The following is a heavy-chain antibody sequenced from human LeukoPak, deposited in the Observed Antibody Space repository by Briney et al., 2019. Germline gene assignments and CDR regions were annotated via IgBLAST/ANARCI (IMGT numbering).Heavy chain of an antibody. Sequence: GGSLRLSCAASGFTFNTYWLHWVRQAPGKGLVWVSHINNDGSITNYVDSVKGRFTISRDNAKNRLYLQMNSLRDEDTAVYYCSEVVCFDSSGYRHFDYWGQGTLVSVSS. V-gene: IGHV3-74*01. CDR1: GFTFNTYW. D-gene: IGHD3-22*01. J-gene: IGHJ4*02. CDR3: SEVVCFDSSGYRHFDY. CDR2: INNDGSIT.